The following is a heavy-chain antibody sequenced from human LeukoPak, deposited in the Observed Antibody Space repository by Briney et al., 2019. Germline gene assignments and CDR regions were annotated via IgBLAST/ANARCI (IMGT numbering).Heavy chain of an antibody. Sequence: SETLSLTCTVSGGSISSYYWSWIRQPPGKGLEWIGYIYYSGSTNYNPSLKSRVTISVDTSKNQFSLKLSSVTAADTAVYYCARRLGYGDYVAFDYWGQGTLVTVSS. CDR3: ARRLGYGDYVAFDY. CDR2: IYYSGST. D-gene: IGHD4-17*01. CDR1: GGSISSYY. V-gene: IGHV4-59*12. J-gene: IGHJ4*02.